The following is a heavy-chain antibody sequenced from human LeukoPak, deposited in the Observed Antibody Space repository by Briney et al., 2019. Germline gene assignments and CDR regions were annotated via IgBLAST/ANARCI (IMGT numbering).Heavy chain of an antibody. J-gene: IGHJ3*02. V-gene: IGHV4-4*09. D-gene: IGHD2-2*01. CDR1: GGSISSYY. Sequence: SETLSLTCTVSGGSISSYYWSWVRQRPGKGLEWIGYIYTSGSTNYNPSLKSRVTISVDTSKNQFSLDLSSVTAADTAVYYCARQKCTSTSCLTKNAFDIWGQGTMVTVSS. CDR3: ARQKCTSTSCLTKNAFDI. CDR2: IYTSGST.